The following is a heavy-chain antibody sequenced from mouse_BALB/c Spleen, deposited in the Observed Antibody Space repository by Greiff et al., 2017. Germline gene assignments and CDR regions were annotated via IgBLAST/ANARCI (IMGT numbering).Heavy chain of an antibody. CDR1: GFTFSDYY. D-gene: IGHD2-10*02. CDR2: ISDGGSYT. J-gene: IGHJ2*01. Sequence: EVQLVESGGGLVKPGGSLKLSCAASGFTFSDYYMYWVRQTPEKRLEWVATISDGGSYTYYPDSVKGRFTISRDNAKNNLYLQMSSLKSEDTAMYYCARDGYGFDYWGQGTTLTVSS. CDR3: ARDGYGFDY. V-gene: IGHV5-4*02.